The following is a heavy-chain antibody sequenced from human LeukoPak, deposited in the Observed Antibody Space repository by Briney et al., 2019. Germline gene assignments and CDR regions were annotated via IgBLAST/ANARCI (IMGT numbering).Heavy chain of an antibody. CDR1: GFTFSSYG. J-gene: IGHJ4*02. D-gene: IGHD5-18*01. Sequence: PGGSLRLSCSASGFTFSSYGMYWVRQAPGKGLEWVAVISYDGSNKYYADSVKGRFTISRDNSKNTLYLQMNSLRAEDTAVYYCAKDRLAQTGYNYGYDYFDYWGQGTLVTVSS. CDR2: ISYDGSNK. CDR3: AKDRLAQTGYNYGYDYFDY. V-gene: IGHV3-30*18.